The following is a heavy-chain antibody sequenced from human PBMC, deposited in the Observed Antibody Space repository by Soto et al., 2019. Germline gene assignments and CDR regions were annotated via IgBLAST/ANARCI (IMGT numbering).Heavy chain of an antibody. Sequence: ASVKVSCKASGYTFTSYDINWVRQATGQGLEWMGWMNPNSGNTGYAQKFQGKVTMNRNTSISTAYMELSSLRSEDTTVYYCARGTKIVGATNLFDPWGQGTLVTVSS. J-gene: IGHJ5*02. CDR2: MNPNSGNT. CDR3: ARGTKIVGATNLFDP. CDR1: GYTFTSYD. D-gene: IGHD1-26*01. V-gene: IGHV1-8*01.